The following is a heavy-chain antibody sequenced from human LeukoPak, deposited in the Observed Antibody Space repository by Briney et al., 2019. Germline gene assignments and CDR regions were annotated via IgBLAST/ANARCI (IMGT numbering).Heavy chain of an antibody. Sequence: SETLSLTCTVSGGSISSSSYYWGWIRQPPGKGLEWIGSIYYSGSTYYNPSLKSRVTISVDTSKNQFSLKLSSVTAADTAVYYCARHGAALRFLEWAPYYYYMDVWGKGTTVTVSS. J-gene: IGHJ6*03. V-gene: IGHV4-39*01. CDR3: ARHGAALRFLEWAPYYYYMDV. CDR1: GGSISSSSYY. CDR2: IYYSGST. D-gene: IGHD3-3*01.